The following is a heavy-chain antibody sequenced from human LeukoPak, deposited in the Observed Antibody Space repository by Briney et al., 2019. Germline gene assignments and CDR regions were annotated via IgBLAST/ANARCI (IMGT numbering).Heavy chain of an antibody. D-gene: IGHD7-27*01. CDR3: ARERTGDPDYFFYYMDV. Sequence: ASVKVSCKASGYTFTNYYMHWVRQAPGQGLEWMGIIKPGGGDTSYAQKFQGRVTITRDTSTSTVDMELTSLRTDDTAVYYCARERTGDPDYFFYYMDVWGTGTPVTVSS. J-gene: IGHJ6*03. CDR1: GYTFTNYY. V-gene: IGHV1-46*01. CDR2: IKPGGGDT.